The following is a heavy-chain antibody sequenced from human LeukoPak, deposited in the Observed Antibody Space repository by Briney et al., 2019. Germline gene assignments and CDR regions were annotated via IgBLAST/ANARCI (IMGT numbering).Heavy chain of an antibody. V-gene: IGHV5-51*01. J-gene: IGHJ4*02. CDR1: GYSFTSCW. D-gene: IGHD6-13*01. CDR3: ARFEQQLANRGDY. Sequence: GESLKISCKGSGYSFTSCWIGWVRQMPGKGLEWMGIIYPGDSDTRYSPSFQGQVTISADKSISTAYLQWSSLKASDTAMYYCARFEQQLANRGDYWGQGTLVTVSS. CDR2: IYPGDSDT.